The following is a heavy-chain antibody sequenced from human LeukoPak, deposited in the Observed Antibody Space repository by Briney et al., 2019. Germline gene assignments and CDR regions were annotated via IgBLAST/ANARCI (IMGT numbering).Heavy chain of an antibody. CDR2: IYYSGST. D-gene: IGHD1-1*01. V-gene: IGHV4-39*07. CDR1: GGSISSSSYY. Sequence: SETLSLTCTVSGGSISSSSYYWGWIRQPPGKGLEWIGSIYYSGSTYYNPSLKSRFTISVDTSKNQFSLKLTSVTAADTAVYYCARDNDHLGLDPFDYWGQGALVTVAS. CDR3: ARDNDHLGLDPFDY. J-gene: IGHJ4*02.